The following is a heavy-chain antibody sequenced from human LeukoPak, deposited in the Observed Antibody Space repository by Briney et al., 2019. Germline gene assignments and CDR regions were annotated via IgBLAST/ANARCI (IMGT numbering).Heavy chain of an antibody. CDR3: ARDKVGSGNHYYYGMDV. CDR1: GFTFSSYW. D-gene: IGHD3-10*01. J-gene: IGHJ6*02. Sequence: GGSLRLSCAASGFTFSSYWMSWVRQAPGKGLEWVANIKQDGSGKYYVDSVKGRFTISRDNAKNSLYLQMNSLRAEDTAVYYCARDKVGSGNHYYYGMDVWGQGTTVTVSS. V-gene: IGHV3-7*01. CDR2: IKQDGSGK.